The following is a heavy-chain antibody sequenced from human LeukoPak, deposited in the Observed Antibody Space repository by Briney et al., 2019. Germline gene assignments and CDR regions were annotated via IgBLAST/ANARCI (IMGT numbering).Heavy chain of an antibody. CDR2: IYYSGNT. CDR3: ARSAGTTMFIDY. V-gene: IGHV4-59*01. CDR1: GGSISPYY. Sequence: SETLSLTCTVPGGSISPYYWSWIRQPPGKGLEWLGYIYYSGNTDYNPSLKSRVAISVDASKNQFSLKLSSLTAADTAVYYCARSAGTTMFIDYWGQGTLVTVSS. J-gene: IGHJ4*02. D-gene: IGHD3-10*02.